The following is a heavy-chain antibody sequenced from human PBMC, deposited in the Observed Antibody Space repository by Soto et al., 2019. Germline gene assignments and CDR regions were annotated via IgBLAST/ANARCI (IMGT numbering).Heavy chain of an antibody. J-gene: IGHJ6*02. CDR3: ARVHSDYVWASRGTYYFAMDV. D-gene: IGHD3-16*01. Sequence: GGSLRLSCAASGFTFSSYAMHWVRQAPGKGLEWVAVISYDGSNGSNKYYADSVKGRFTISRDTPKNTLYLQMNSLRAGDTALYYCARVHSDYVWASRGTYYFAMDVWGLGTTVTVSS. V-gene: IGHV3-30-3*01. CDR2: ISYDGSNGSNK. CDR1: GFTFSSYA.